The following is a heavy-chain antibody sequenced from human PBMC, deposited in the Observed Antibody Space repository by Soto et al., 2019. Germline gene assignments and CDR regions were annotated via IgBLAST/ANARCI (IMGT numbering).Heavy chain of an antibody. CDR2: ISAYNGNT. CDR3: AGGAAYGDY. Sequence: QVPLIQSGAEVKKPGASVKVSCKASGHTFTSYAIAGFSWVRQAPGQGLEWMGWISAYNGNTNYAQRLQGRFTMTTDTSTSTTYMELRSLTSDDTAVYYCAGGAAYGDYWGQGTLVTVSS. J-gene: IGHJ4*02. V-gene: IGHV1-18*01. CDR1: GHTFTSYAIAG. D-gene: IGHD6-13*01.